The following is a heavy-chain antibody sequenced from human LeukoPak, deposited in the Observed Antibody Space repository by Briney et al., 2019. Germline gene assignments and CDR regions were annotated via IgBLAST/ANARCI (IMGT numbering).Heavy chain of an antibody. V-gene: IGHV3-23*01. CDR3: AKDSGYSSCLVPYFFDY. J-gene: IGHJ4*02. D-gene: IGHD6-19*01. CDR2: ISGSGGST. Sequence: PGGSLRLSCAASGFTFSSYAMSWVRQAPGKGLEWVSAISGSGGSTYYADSVKGRFTISRDNSKNTLYLQMNSLRAEDTAVYYCAKDSGYSSCLVPYFFDYWGQGTLVTVSS. CDR1: GFTFSSYA.